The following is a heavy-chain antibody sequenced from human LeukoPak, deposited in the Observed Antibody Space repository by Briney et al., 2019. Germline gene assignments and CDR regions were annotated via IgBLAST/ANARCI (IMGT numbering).Heavy chain of an antibody. D-gene: IGHD2-2*01. V-gene: IGHV3-23*01. CDR2: ISSVGDNI. Sequence: GGSLRLSCAASGFTFSTYAMSWVRQAPGKGLEWVSHISSVGDNIYYADSVKGRFTISRDNSKSTLYLQMNSLRAEDTAVYYCAKEDSIVPIGSWGQGTLVTVSS. J-gene: IGHJ5*02. CDR3: AKEDSIVPIGS. CDR1: GFTFSTYA.